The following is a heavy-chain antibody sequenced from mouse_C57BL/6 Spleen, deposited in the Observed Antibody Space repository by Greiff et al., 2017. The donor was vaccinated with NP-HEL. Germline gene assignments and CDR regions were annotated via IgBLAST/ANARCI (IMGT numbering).Heavy chain of an antibody. CDR1: GYAFTNYL. CDR3: ARRGLGDY. Sequence: VQLQQSGAELVRPGTSVKVSCKASGYAFTNYLIEWVKQRPGQGLEWIGVINPGSGGTNYNEKFKGKATLTADKSSSTAYMQLSRLTSEDSAVYFCARRGLGDYWGQGTSVTVSS. V-gene: IGHV1-54*01. CDR2: INPGSGGT. D-gene: IGHD3-1*01. J-gene: IGHJ4*01.